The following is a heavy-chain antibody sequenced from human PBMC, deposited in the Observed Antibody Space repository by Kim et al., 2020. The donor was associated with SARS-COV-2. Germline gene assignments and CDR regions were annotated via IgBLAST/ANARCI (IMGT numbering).Heavy chain of an antibody. D-gene: IGHD2-15*01. J-gene: IGHJ3*02. V-gene: IGHV3-7*01. CDR3: VRDGSGNNGRAFDI. Sequence: GGSLRLSCTASGFTFSTYWMSWVRQAPGKGLEWVANIKEDGSEKYHVDSVKGRFTISRDNAKNSVYLQMNSLRVEDTAVYYCVRDGSGNNGRAFDIWGQGTMVTVSS. CDR2: IKEDGSEK. CDR1: GFTFSTYW.